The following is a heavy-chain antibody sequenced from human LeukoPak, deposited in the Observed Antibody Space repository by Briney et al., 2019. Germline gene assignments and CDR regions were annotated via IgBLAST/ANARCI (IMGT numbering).Heavy chain of an antibody. Sequence: GGSLRLSCAASAFTFSSYGMHWVRQAPGKGLEGVAFIRYDGSNKYYADSVKGRFTISRDNAKNSLYLQMNSLRAEDTAVYYCAREMGSSGLSYCGQGTLATVSS. CDR2: IRYDGSNK. CDR3: AREMGSSGLSY. CDR1: AFTFSSYG. V-gene: IGHV3-30*02. J-gene: IGHJ4*02. D-gene: IGHD6-19*01.